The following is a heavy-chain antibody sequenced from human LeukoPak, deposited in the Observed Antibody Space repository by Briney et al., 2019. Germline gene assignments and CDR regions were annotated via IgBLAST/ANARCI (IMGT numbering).Heavy chain of an antibody. Sequence: GGSLRLSCAASGFTFSSYAMSWVRQAPGKGLQWVSAISGSGGSTYYSDSVKGRFTISRDNSKSTLYLQMNSLRAEDTALYYCAKDQSSGWPNYFDYWGQGTLVTVSS. CDR1: GFTFSSYA. CDR2: ISGSGGST. V-gene: IGHV3-23*01. J-gene: IGHJ4*02. CDR3: AKDQSSGWPNYFDY. D-gene: IGHD6-19*01.